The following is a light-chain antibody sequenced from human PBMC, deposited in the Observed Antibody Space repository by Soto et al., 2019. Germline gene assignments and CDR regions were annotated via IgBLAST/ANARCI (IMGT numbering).Light chain of an antibody. Sequence: SALTQPPSVSGSPGQSVTMSCTGTRYDVGGYNYVSWYQQHPGKAPKVMIYEGSKRPSGVSNRFSGSKSGNTASLTISGLQAEDEAHYYCCSYVGSDTYVIFGGGTKLTVL. CDR3: CSYVGSDTYVI. V-gene: IGLV2-23*01. CDR2: EGS. CDR1: RYDVGGYNY. J-gene: IGLJ2*01.